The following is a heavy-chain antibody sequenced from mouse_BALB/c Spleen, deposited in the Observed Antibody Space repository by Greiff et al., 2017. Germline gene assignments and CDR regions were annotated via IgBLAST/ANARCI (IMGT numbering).Heavy chain of an antibody. Sequence: EVKVEESGGGLVKPGGSLKLSCAASGFAFSSYDMSWVRQTPEKRLEWVAYISSGGGSTYYPDTVKGRFTISRDNAKNTLYLQMSSLKSEDTAMYYCAGDYYGYFDYWGQGTTLTVSS. D-gene: IGHD1-1*01. V-gene: IGHV5-12-1*01. CDR2: ISSGGGST. CDR1: GFAFSSYD. CDR3: AGDYYGYFDY. J-gene: IGHJ2*01.